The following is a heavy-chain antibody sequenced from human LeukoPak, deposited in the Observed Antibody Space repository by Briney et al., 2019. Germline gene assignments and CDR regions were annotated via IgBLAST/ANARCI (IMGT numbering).Heavy chain of an antibody. J-gene: IGHJ2*01. V-gene: IGHV4-4*07. D-gene: IGHD3-3*01. CDR2: IYTSGST. Sequence: PSETLSLTCTVSGGSISSYYWSWIRQPAGKGLEWIGRIYTSGSTNYNPSLKSRVTMSVGTSKNQFSLKLSSVTAADTAVYYCARDTDFWSGYGFDLWGRGTLVTVSS. CDR1: GGSISSYY. CDR3: ARDTDFWSGYGFDL.